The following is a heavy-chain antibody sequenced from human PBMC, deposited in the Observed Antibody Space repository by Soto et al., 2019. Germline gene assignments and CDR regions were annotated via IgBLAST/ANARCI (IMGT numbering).Heavy chain of an antibody. D-gene: IGHD6-19*01. CDR1: GGSISSYY. J-gene: IGHJ4*02. Sequence: QVQLQESGPGLVKPSETLSLTCTVSGGSISSYYWSWIRQPPGKGLEWIGYFYYSGCTNYNPSLKSRVTVSVDTSNNQFSLKLSSVTAADTAVYYWARGGWKLFDYWGQGTLVTVSS. CDR2: FYYSGCT. V-gene: IGHV4-59*01. CDR3: ARGGWKLFDY.